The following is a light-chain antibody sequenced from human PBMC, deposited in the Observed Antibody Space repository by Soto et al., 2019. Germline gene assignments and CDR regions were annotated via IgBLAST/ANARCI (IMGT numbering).Light chain of an antibody. Sequence: DIQMTQSPSSVSASVGDRVTITCRASQDISTWLAWYQQKPGKAPKLLIYAASSLQSGVPPRFSGSGSGTDFTLTISSLQPEDFATYFCQQANSFPPSLTIGPGTKVDIK. V-gene: IGKV1-12*01. CDR1: QDISTW. J-gene: IGKJ3*01. CDR2: AAS. CDR3: QQANSFPPSLT.